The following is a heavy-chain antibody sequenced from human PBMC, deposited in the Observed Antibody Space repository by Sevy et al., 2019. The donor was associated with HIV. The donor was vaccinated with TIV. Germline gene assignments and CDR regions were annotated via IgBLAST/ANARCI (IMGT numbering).Heavy chain of an antibody. CDR2: ITDSGGGT. CDR1: GFTFSNYA. Sequence: GGSLRLSCAASGFTFSNYAMNWVRQVPGKGLEWVSGITDSGGGTFYADSVKGRFAISRDNSKNTLYLQMNSLSAEDTAVYYCAKDPWDYCVGDCLYHFDSWGQGTLVTVSS. V-gene: IGHV3-23*01. J-gene: IGHJ4*02. CDR3: AKDPWDYCVGDCLYHFDS. D-gene: IGHD2-21*02.